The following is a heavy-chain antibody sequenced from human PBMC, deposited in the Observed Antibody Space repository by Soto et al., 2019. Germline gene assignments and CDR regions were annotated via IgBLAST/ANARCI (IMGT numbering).Heavy chain of an antibody. D-gene: IGHD3-22*01. V-gene: IGHV4-39*01. CDR3: ARQTDFYDSRGYFER. Sequence: PSETLSLTCTVSGGSISSANYYWGWIRQPPGKGLEWIGIIHYSGSTYYNPSLKSRISISVDTSKNQFSLKLSSVTAADTALFYCARQTDFYDSRGYFERWGQGTLVTVSS. CDR2: IHYSGST. J-gene: IGHJ5*02. CDR1: GGSISSANYY.